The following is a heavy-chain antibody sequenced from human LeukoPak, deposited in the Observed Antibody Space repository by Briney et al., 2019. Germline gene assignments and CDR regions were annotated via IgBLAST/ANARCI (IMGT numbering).Heavy chain of an antibody. V-gene: IGHV3-23*01. J-gene: IGHJ5*02. CDR1: GFTFSSYA. CDR2: ISGSGGST. CDR3: AKGVEQQLLHNWFDP. Sequence: PGGSLTLSCAVSGFTFSSYAMSWVRQAPGKGLEWVSAISGSGGSTYYADSVKGRFTISRDNSKNTLYLQMNSLRAEDTAVYYCAKGVEQQLLHNWFDPWGQGTLVTVSS. D-gene: IGHD6-13*01.